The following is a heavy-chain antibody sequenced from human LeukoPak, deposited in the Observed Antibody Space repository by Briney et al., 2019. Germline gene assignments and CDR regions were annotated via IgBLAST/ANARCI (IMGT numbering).Heavy chain of an antibody. D-gene: IGHD3-3*01. CDR1: GFTFSSYA. CDR3: AKDQMYYDFWSGLDY. CDR2: ISGSGGST. Sequence: PGGSLRLSCAASGFTFSSYAMSWVRQAPGKGLEWVSAISGSGGSTYYADSVKGRFTISRDNSKNTLYLQMNSLRAEDTAVYYCAKDQMYYDFWSGLDYWGQGTLVTVSS. V-gene: IGHV3-23*01. J-gene: IGHJ4*02.